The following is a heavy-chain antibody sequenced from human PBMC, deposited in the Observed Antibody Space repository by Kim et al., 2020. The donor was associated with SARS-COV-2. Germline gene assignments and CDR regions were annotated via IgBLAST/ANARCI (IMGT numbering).Heavy chain of an antibody. CDR3: ARFYYDSSGYGGVGFDY. V-gene: IGHV4-59*01. CDR2: IYYSGST. Sequence: SETLSLTCTVSGGSISSYYWSWIRQPPGKGLEWIGYIYYSGSTNYNPSLKSRVTISVDTSKNQFSLKLSSVTAADTAVYYCARFYYDSSGYGGVGFDYWGQGTLVTVSS. J-gene: IGHJ4*02. CDR1: GGSISSYY. D-gene: IGHD3-22*01.